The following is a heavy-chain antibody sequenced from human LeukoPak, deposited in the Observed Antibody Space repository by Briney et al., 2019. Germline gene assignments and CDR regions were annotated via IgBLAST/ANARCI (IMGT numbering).Heavy chain of an antibody. D-gene: IGHD3-22*01. V-gene: IGHV3-23*01. Sequence: GGSLRLSCAASGFTFSSYGMSWVRQAPGKGLEWVSAISGSGGSTYYADSVKGRFTISRDNSKNTLYLQMNSLRAEDTAVYYCAKDQEYYYDSSGSDYWGQGTLVTVSS. CDR3: AKDQEYYYDSSGSDY. CDR2: ISGSGGST. CDR1: GFTFSSYG. J-gene: IGHJ4*02.